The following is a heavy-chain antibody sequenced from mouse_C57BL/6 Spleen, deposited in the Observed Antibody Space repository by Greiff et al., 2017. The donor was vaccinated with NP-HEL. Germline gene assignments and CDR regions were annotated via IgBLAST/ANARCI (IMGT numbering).Heavy chain of an antibody. D-gene: IGHD2-4*01. CDR1: GYTFTSYW. V-gene: IGHV1-7*01. J-gene: IGHJ4*01. CDR2: INPSSGYT. Sequence: QVQLQQSGAELAKPGASVKLSCKASGYTFTSYWMHWVKQRPGQGLEWIGYINPSSGYTKYNQKFKDKATLTADKSSSTAYMQRSSLTYEDSAVYYCARGYDYLYYAMDYWGQGTSVTVSS. CDR3: ARGYDYLYYAMDY.